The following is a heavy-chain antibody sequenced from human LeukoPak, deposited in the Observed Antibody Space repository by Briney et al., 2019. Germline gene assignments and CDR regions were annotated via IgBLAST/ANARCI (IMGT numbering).Heavy chain of an antibody. J-gene: IGHJ2*01. V-gene: IGHV3-7*05. D-gene: IGHD2-2*01. Sequence: GGSLRLSCAASGFTFSSHWMSWVRLAPGRGLEWVANMKPDGGEKYYVDSVKGRFTISRDNAKNAVYLQMNSLRAEDTAVYYCVRNQLLHRHFDPWGRGTRVTVSS. CDR1: GFTFSSHW. CDR2: MKPDGGEK. CDR3: VRNQLLHRHFDP.